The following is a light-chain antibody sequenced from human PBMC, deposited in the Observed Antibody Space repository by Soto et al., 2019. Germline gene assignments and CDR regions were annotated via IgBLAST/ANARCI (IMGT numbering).Light chain of an antibody. V-gene: IGKV3-15*01. Sequence: EIVMTQSPATLSVSPGERATLSCRASQSVSSNLAWYQQKPGQAPRLLIYGASTRATGIPARFSGSGSGTEFTLTISSLQSEDFAVYYCHQYNNWPPEGTFGQGTKLEIK. CDR2: GAS. CDR3: HQYNNWPPEGT. J-gene: IGKJ2*01. CDR1: QSVSSN.